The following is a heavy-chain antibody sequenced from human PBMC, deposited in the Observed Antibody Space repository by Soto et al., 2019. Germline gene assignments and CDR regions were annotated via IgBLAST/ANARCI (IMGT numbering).Heavy chain of an antibody. CDR3: ARVTMGNYVADAFDI. CDR2: IYHSGST. D-gene: IGHD1-7*01. CDR1: SGSISSSNW. J-gene: IGHJ3*02. Sequence: SETLSLTCAVSSGSISSSNWWSWVRQPPGKGLEWIGEIYHSGSTNYNPSLKSRVTISVDKSKNQFSLKLSSVTAADTAVYYCARVTMGNYVADAFDIWGQGTMVTVSS. V-gene: IGHV4-4*02.